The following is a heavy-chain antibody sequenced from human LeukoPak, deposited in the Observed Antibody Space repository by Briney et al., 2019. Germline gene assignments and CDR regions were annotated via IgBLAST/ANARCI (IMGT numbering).Heavy chain of an antibody. CDR2: ISAYNGNT. V-gene: IGHV1-18*01. CDR3: ARDFPNCSSTSCYVDP. Sequence: ASVKVSCKASGYTFTNHGITWVRQAPGQGLEWMGWISAYNGNTNYAQKLQGRVTMTTDTSTSTAYMELRSLRSDDTAVYYCARDFPNCSSTSCYVDPWGQGTLVTVSS. D-gene: IGHD2-2*01. CDR1: GYTFTNHG. J-gene: IGHJ5*02.